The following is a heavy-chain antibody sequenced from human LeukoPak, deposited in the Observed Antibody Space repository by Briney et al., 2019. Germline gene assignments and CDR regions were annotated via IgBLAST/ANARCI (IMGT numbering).Heavy chain of an antibody. CDR1: GGSISSYY. CDR3: ARRYTSSWYFDY. J-gene: IGHJ4*02. CDR2: IYSSGST. V-gene: IGHV4-4*07. D-gene: IGHD6-13*01. Sequence: PSETLSLTCTVSGGSISSYYWSWIRQPAGKGLKWIGRIYSSGSTNYNPSLKSRVTISLDTSKNQFSLKLSSVTAADTAVYYCARRYTSSWYFDYWGQGTLVTVSS.